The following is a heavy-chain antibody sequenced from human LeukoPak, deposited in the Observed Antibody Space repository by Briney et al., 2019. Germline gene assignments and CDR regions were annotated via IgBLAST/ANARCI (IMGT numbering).Heavy chain of an antibody. V-gene: IGHV3-43*01. D-gene: IGHD3-10*01. CDR3: AKDIGGENYYGSGSYWYGMDV. CDR2: MSWYCGSR. Sequence: GGSLRLSCAASGFTFDDYTKHWVRQAPGQGLEWVCLMSWYCGSRSYSDSVKPRFTISRDNSKNSLYLQMNSLRTEDTALYYCAKDIGGENYYGSGSYWYGMDVWGQGTTVTVSS. J-gene: IGHJ6*02. CDR1: GFTFDDYT.